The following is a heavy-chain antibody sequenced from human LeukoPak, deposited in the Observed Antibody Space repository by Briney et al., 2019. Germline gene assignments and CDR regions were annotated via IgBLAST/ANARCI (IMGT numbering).Heavy chain of an antibody. D-gene: IGHD6-19*01. Sequence: ASVKVSCKASGYTFTSYDINWVRQATGQRLEWMGWMNPNSGNTGYAQKFQGRVTMTRNTSISTAYMELSSLRSEDTAVYYCARSSGWIYYYYMDVWGRGTAVTVSS. CDR2: MNPNSGNT. V-gene: IGHV1-8*01. J-gene: IGHJ6*03. CDR1: GYTFTSYD. CDR3: ARSSGWIYYYYMDV.